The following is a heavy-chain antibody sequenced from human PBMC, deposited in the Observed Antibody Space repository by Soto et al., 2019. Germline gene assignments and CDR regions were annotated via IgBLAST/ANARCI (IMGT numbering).Heavy chain of an antibody. CDR1: GFTFSSYA. J-gene: IGHJ3*02. D-gene: IGHD6-13*01. CDR3: ARTAGGRVRGALDI. V-gene: IGHV3-30-3*01. CDR2: IPNTENKK. Sequence: QVHLEESGGGVVQPGTSLRLSCVASGFTFSSYAMHWVRQAPGKGLEWVAVIPNTENKKYYADSVKGRFTISRDNSQNTLFLQMDSLMSEDTAMYYCARTAGGRVRGALDIWGQGTMVTVS.